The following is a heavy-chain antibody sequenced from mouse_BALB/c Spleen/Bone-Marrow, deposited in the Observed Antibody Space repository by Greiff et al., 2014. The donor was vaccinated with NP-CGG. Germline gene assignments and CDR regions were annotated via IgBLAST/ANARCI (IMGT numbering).Heavy chain of an antibody. D-gene: IGHD2-4*01. J-gene: IGHJ2*01. CDR1: GFTFSSYG. V-gene: IGHV5-6*01. CDR3: ARRRDYDYFDY. CDR2: ISSGGSYT. Sequence: EVHLVESGGDLVKPGGSLKLSCAASGFTFSSYGMSWVRQIPDKRLEWVATISSGGSYTFYPDSVKGRFTISRDNAKNTQNLQMTSLKSEDTAMYYCARRRDYDYFDYWGQGTTLTVSS.